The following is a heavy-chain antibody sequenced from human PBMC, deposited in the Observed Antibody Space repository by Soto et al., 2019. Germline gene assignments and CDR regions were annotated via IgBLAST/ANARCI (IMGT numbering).Heavy chain of an antibody. CDR3: AKDLTTYFRVLMVYARVDYYYYGMDV. V-gene: IGHV1-69*13. CDR1: GGIFSSYA. J-gene: IGHJ6*02. CDR2: IIPIFGTA. D-gene: IGHD2-8*01. Sequence: SVKVSCKASGGIFSSYAISWVRQAPGQGLEWMGGIIPIFGTANYAQKFQGRVTITADESTSTAYMELSSLRAEDTAVYYCAKDLTTYFRVLMVYARVDYYYYGMDVWGQGTTVTVSS.